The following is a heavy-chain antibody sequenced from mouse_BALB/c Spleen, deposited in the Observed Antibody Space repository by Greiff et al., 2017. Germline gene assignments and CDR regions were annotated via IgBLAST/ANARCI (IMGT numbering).Heavy chain of an antibody. D-gene: IGHD2-4*01. CDR3: ARGADYDDAMDY. CDR2: INPYNGAT. CDR1: GYSFTGYY. V-gene: IGHV1-31*01. J-gene: IGHJ4*01. Sequence: VQLKQSGPELVKPGASVKISCKASGYSFTGYYMHWVKQSHVKSLEWIGRINPYNGATSYNQNFKDKASLTVDKSSSTAYMELHSLTSEDSAVYYCARGADYDDAMDYWGQGTSVTVSS.